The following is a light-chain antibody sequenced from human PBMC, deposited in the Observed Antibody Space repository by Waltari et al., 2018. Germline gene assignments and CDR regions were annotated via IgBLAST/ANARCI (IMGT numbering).Light chain of an antibody. CDR2: YDN. CDR1: NIESKR. J-gene: IGLJ1*01. Sequence: SYVLTQPPSVSVAQGETARITCGGNNIESKRVHWYRKRPGQTPVVVISYDNDRAAGIPERFSGSNSGNTATLTISRVEAGDEADYYCQVWDANTDPGVFGTGTEVTVL. CDR3: QVWDANTDPGV. V-gene: IGLV3-21*01.